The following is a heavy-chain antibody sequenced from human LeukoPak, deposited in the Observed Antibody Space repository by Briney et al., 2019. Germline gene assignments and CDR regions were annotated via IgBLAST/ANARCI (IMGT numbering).Heavy chain of an antibody. Sequence: GASVKVSCKVSGYTLGDLSMHWVRQAPGKGLEWMGSFALEDGEKVYAQKFQGRVTMTEDTSTDTAYMELSSLRSEDAAVYYCATAFAGNLVDDWGQGTLVTVSS. CDR1: GYTLGDLS. CDR2: FALEDGEK. D-gene: IGHD1-14*01. CDR3: ATAFAGNLVDD. V-gene: IGHV1-24*01. J-gene: IGHJ4*02.